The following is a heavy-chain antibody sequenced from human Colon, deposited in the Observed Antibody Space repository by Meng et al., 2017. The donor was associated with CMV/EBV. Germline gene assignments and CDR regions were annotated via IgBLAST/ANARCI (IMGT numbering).Heavy chain of an antibody. CDR3: AKDLGWSNYHPRGGMDV. CDR1: GFSFRDSA. V-gene: IGHV3-30*02. Sequence: GESLKISCAASGFSFRDSAMGWVRQAPGKGLEWVVLIRHDGSYKYYADSVKGRFTISRDNSMNTMYLQMSSLRTEDTAVYYCAKDLGWSNYHPRGGMDVWGQGTTVTVSS. D-gene: IGHD3-10*01. J-gene: IGHJ6*02. CDR2: IRHDGSYK.